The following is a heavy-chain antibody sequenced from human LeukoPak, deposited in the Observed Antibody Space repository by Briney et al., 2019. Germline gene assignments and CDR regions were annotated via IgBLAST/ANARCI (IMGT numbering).Heavy chain of an antibody. Sequence: PSETLSLTCTVSSGSITNYYWSWIRKPPGKGLEWIGFIYYSGNTNYNPSLKSRVTISVDTSKNQFSLKLSSMTAADTAVYYCARGALLWFGDRMEYYFDYWGQGTLLTVSS. J-gene: IGHJ4*02. V-gene: IGHV4-59*01. CDR3: ARGALLWFGDRMEYYFDY. CDR1: SGSITNYY. CDR2: IYYSGNT. D-gene: IGHD3-10*01.